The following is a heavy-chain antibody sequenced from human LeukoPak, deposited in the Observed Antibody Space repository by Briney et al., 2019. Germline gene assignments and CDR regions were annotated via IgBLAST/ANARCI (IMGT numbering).Heavy chain of an antibody. CDR1: GYTFTSYA. Sequence: ASVKVSCKASGYTFTSYAMNWVRQAPGQGLEWMGWINTNTGNPTYAQGFTGRFVFSLDTSVSTAYLQISSLKAEDTAVYYCARGSPPGYCSSTSCLRTSDWFDPWGQGTLVTVSS. CDR3: ARGSPPGYCSSTSCLRTSDWFDP. V-gene: IGHV7-4-1*02. CDR2: INTNTGNP. J-gene: IGHJ5*02. D-gene: IGHD2-2*01.